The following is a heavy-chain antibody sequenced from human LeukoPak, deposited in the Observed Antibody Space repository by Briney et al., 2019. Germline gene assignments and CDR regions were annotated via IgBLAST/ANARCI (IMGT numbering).Heavy chain of an antibody. D-gene: IGHD2-15*01. J-gene: IGHJ5*02. CDR3: ARVVVVAATGSLLGPFDP. CDR1: GGSISSGGYS. V-gene: IGHV4-30-2*01. CDR2: IYHSGST. Sequence: SETLSLTCAVSGGSISSGGYSWSWIRQPPGKGLEWIGYIYHSGSTYYNPSLKSRVTISVDRSKNQFSLKLSSVTAADTAVYYRARVVVVAATGSLLGPFDPWGQGTLVTVSS.